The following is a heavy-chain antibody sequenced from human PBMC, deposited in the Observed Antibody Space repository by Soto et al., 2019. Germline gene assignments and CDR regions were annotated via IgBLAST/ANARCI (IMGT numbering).Heavy chain of an antibody. D-gene: IGHD6-6*01. CDR1: GGSISSYY. J-gene: IGHJ6*02. Sequence: SETLSLTYTVSGGSISSYYWSWIRQPPGKGLEWIGYIYYSGSTNYNPSLKSRVTISVDKSISTAYLQWSSLKASDTAMYYCARLARQLGYYYGMDVWGQGTTVTVSS. V-gene: IGHV4-59*12. CDR3: ARLARQLGYYYGMDV. CDR2: IYYSGST.